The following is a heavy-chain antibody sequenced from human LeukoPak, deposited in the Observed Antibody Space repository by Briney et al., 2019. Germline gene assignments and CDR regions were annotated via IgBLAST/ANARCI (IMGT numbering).Heavy chain of an antibody. CDR3: AREVDTAMALDNWFDP. J-gene: IGHJ5*02. CDR2: TIPILGIA. CDR1: GGTFSSYA. V-gene: IGHV1-69*04. D-gene: IGHD5-18*01. Sequence: SVKVSCKASGGTFSSYAISWVRQAPGQGLEWMGRTIPILGIANYAQKFQGRVTITADKSTSTAYMELSSLRSEDTAVYYCAREVDTAMALDNWFDPWGQGTLVTVSS.